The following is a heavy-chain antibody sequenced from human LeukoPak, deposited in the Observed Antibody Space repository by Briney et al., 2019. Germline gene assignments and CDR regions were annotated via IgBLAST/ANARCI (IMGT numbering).Heavy chain of an antibody. J-gene: IGHJ4*02. Sequence: CGPTLVNPTQTLTLTCTFSGFSLHTRGVGVGWIRQPPGRALEWLALIYWDDDRRYSPSLKSRLTITKDTSKNQVVLTMTNMDPVDTATYFCAHRKNYYDSSVFDNWGQGTLVTVPS. CDR3: AHRKNYYDSSVFDN. D-gene: IGHD3-22*01. CDR2: IYWDDDR. CDR1: GFSLHTRGVG. V-gene: IGHV2-5*02.